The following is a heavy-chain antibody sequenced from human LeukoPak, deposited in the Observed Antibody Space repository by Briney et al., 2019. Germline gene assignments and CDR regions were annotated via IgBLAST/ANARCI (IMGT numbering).Heavy chain of an antibody. CDR2: IKQDGSEK. D-gene: IGHD3-22*01. V-gene: IGHV3-7*01. CDR3: ASCPHDNRSSGYYA. J-gene: IGHJ3*01. Sequence: PGGPLRLSCAASGFTFSNFWMSWVRQAPGKGLEWVANIKQDGSEKNYVDSVKGRFTISRDNAKNSLYLQMNSLRAEDTAVYYCASCPHDNRSSGYYAWGQGTMVTVSS. CDR1: GFTFSNFW.